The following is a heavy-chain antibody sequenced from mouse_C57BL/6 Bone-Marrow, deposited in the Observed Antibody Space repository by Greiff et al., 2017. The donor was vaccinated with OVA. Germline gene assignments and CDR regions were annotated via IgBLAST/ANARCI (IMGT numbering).Heavy chain of an antibody. V-gene: IGHV1-72*01. CDR1: GYPFTSYW. D-gene: IGHD3-3*01. CDR3: ARKGLGRVWFAY. Sequence: VPLQQPGAELVQPGASVTLSCQASGYPFTSYWMPLVKQRPGRGLEWLGRIDPNSGGTKYNEQFKSKATLTVDKPSSTAYMQLSSLTSEDSAVYDCARKGLGRVWFAYWGQGTLVTVSA. J-gene: IGHJ3*01. CDR2: IDPNSGGT.